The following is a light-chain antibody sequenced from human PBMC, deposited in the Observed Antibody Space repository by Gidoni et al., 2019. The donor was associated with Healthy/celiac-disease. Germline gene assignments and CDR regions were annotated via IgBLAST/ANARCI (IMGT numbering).Light chain of an antibody. J-gene: IGKJ1*01. CDR3: QQYNSRT. CDR2: DAS. V-gene: IGKV1-5*01. CDR1: QSISSW. Sequence: DIQMTQSPSTLSASVGDRVTITCRASQSISSWLAWYQQKPGKAPKLLIYDASSLESGVPSRFSGSGSWTEFTLTISSLQPDDFATYYCQQYNSRTFGQGTKVEIK.